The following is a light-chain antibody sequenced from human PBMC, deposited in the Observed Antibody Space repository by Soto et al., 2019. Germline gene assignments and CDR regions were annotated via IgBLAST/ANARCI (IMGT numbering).Light chain of an antibody. V-gene: IGLV2-14*03. J-gene: IGLJ3*02. Sequence: QSALTQPASVSGSPGQSITISCTGTSSDVGDYTYVSWHQHHPGKAPKLMIYDVTNRPSGVSNRFSGSKSGNTASLTISALQAEDEAHYYCSAYTRTNTRVFGGGTKLTVL. CDR3: SAYTRTNTRV. CDR2: DVT. CDR1: SSDVGDYTY.